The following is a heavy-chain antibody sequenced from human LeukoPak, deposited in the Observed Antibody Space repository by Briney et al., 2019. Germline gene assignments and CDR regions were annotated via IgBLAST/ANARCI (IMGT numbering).Heavy chain of an antibody. CDR3: AKDRTLYSSSSSDFDY. V-gene: IGHV3-23*01. CDR1: GFTFSSYA. J-gene: IGHJ4*02. CDR2: ISGSGGST. D-gene: IGHD6-13*01. Sequence: GGSLRLSCAASGFTFSSYAMSWVRQAPGKGLEWVSAISGSGGSTYYADSVKGRFTISRDNSKNTLYLQMNSLRAEDTAVYYCAKDRTLYSSSSSDFDYWGQGTLVTVSS.